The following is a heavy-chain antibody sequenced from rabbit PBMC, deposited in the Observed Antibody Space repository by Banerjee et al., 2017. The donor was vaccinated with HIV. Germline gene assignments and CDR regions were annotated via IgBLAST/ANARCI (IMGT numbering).Heavy chain of an antibody. Sequence: QEQVVESGGGLVQPGGSLKLSCKASGFDFSGYGVSWVRQVPGKGLEGIGYIDPVFGVTYYATWVNGRFTISRDNARNTLFLQLNSLTAADTATYFCVREVAARFSLWGPGTLVTVS. V-gene: IGHV1S47*01. CDR2: IDPVFGVT. J-gene: IGHJ4*01. D-gene: IGHD4-1*01. CDR1: GFDFSGYG. CDR3: VREVAARFSL.